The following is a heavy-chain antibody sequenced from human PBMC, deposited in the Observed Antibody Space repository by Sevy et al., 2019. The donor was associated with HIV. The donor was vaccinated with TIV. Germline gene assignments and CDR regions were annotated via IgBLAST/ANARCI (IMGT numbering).Heavy chain of an antibody. Sequence: ASVKVSCKVSGYTLTELSMHWVRQAPGKGLEWMGSFDTEDGETLYAQKFQGRVTMTEDTSTDTAYMELSSLRSEDTAVYYCARAIVVTGAHTWFDPWGQGTLVTVSS. V-gene: IGHV1-24*01. D-gene: IGHD3-22*01. CDR1: GYTLTELS. CDR2: FDTEDGET. J-gene: IGHJ5*02. CDR3: ARAIVVTGAHTWFDP.